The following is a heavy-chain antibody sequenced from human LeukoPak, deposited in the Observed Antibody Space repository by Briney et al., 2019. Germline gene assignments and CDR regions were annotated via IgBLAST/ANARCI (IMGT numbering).Heavy chain of an antibody. CDR2: ISSSSSYI. Sequence: GGSLRLSCAASGFTFSSYSMNSVRQAPGKGLEWVSSISSSSSYIYYADSVKGRFTISRDTAKNSLYLQMNSLSAEDTAVYFCARSWGDWGYFDYWGQGTLVTVSS. J-gene: IGHJ4*02. CDR3: ARSWGDWGYFDY. V-gene: IGHV3-21*01. D-gene: IGHD7-27*01. CDR1: GFTFSSYS.